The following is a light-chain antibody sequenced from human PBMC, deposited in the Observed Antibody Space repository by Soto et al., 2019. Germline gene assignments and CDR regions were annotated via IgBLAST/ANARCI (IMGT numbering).Light chain of an antibody. CDR2: DTS. CDR1: QGITNY. Sequence: DIKMTQYPASLSASVGDRDPITCRASQGITNYLAWYQQRPGKVPKLLIYDTSALQLGVPSRFSGSGSGTGFTLTISSLQPEDGATYYCQKYNSAPFSFGGGTKVEIK. CDR3: QKYNSAPFS. V-gene: IGKV1-27*01. J-gene: IGKJ4*01.